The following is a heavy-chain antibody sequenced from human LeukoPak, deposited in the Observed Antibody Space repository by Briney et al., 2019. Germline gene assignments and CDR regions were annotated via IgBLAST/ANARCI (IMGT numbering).Heavy chain of an antibody. CDR3: AKGTGELLSYYFDY. CDR1: GFIFSNYD. Sequence: AGSLRLSCAASGFIFSNYDMHWVRQAPGKGLEWVAVISYDGSNKYYADSVRGRFTISRDNSKNTLYLQMNSLRAEDTAVYYCAKGTGELLSYYFDYWGQGTLVTVSS. CDR2: ISYDGSNK. D-gene: IGHD3-10*01. J-gene: IGHJ4*02. V-gene: IGHV3-30*18.